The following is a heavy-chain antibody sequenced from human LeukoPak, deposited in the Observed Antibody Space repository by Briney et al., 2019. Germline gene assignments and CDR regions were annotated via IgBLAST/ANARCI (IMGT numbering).Heavy chain of an antibody. V-gene: IGHV4-59*01. CDR2: VDHTGST. J-gene: IGHJ6*03. CDR1: DDSITTYY. Sequence: SETLSLTCTVSDDSITTYYWTWIRQPPGKGLEWIGYVDHTGSTKFNPSLNGRVSISRDTSKNFFSLRLRSVTAADTAVYFCARGRVSSSTWYSTYYYFFYMDFWGKGTTVTVSS. CDR3: ARGRVSSSTWYSTYYYFFYMDF. D-gene: IGHD6-13*01.